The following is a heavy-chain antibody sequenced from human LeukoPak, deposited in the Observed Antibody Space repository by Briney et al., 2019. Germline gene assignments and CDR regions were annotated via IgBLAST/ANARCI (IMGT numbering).Heavy chain of an antibody. Sequence: SETLSLTCTVSGGSISSSSYYWGWIRQPPGKGLEWIGSIYYSGRTYYNPSLKSRVTISVDTSKNQFSLKLSSVTAADTAVYYCATEFRPTGRKTYYYGSGSYPPWFDPWGQGTLVTVSS. J-gene: IGHJ5*02. D-gene: IGHD3-10*01. CDR2: IYYSGRT. CDR1: GGSISSSSYY. CDR3: ATEFRPTGRKTYYYGSGSYPPWFDP. V-gene: IGHV4-39*01.